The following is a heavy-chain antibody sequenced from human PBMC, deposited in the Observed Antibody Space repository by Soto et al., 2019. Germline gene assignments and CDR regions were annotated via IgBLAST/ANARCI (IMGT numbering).Heavy chain of an antibody. J-gene: IGHJ4*02. Sequence: GGSLRLSCPASGFTFSSYAMSWVRQAPGKGLEWVSAISGSGGSTYYADSVKGRFTISRDNSKNTLYLQMNSLRAEDTAVYYCAKDSQLTGDSYFDYWGQGTLVTVSS. CDR2: ISGSGGST. V-gene: IGHV3-23*01. CDR1: GFTFSSYA. CDR3: AKDSQLTGDSYFDY. D-gene: IGHD7-27*01.